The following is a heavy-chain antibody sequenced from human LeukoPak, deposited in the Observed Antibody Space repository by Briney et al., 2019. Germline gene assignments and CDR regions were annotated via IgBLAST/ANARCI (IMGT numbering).Heavy chain of an antibody. CDR3: AKGRRSSPGSRWFDP. V-gene: IGHV3-11*01. CDR1: GFTFSDYY. D-gene: IGHD6-6*01. J-gene: IGHJ5*02. CDR2: ISSSGSTI. Sequence: GGSLRLSCAASGFTFSDYYMSWIRQAPGKGLEWVSYISSSGSTIYYADSVKGRFTISRDNAKNSLYLQMNSLRAEDTAVYYCAKGRRSSPGSRWFDPWGQGTLVTVSS.